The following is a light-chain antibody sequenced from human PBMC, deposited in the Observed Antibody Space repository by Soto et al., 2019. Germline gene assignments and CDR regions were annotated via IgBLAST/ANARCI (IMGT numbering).Light chain of an antibody. CDR2: GAS. CDR3: QQYGSSLWT. Sequence: EIVLTQSPGTLSLSPGERGTLSCRASQSVTSYLAWYQQKPGQAPRLLIYGASSRATGIPDRFSGSGSGTDFTLTISRLEPEDFAVYYCQQYGSSLWTFGQGTKVDIK. CDR1: QSVTSY. V-gene: IGKV3-20*01. J-gene: IGKJ1*01.